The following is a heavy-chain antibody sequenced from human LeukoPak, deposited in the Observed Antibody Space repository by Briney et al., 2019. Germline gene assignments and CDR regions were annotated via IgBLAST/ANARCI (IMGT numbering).Heavy chain of an antibody. D-gene: IGHD2-8*01. CDR1: GVSFSGYY. Sequence: MSSETLSLTCAVYGVSFSGYYWSWIRQPPGKGLEWIGEINHSGSTNYNPSLKSRVTISVDTSKNQFSLKLSSVTAADTAVYYCARDLGYCTNGVCHTRFDYWGQGTLVAVSS. J-gene: IGHJ4*02. CDR3: ARDLGYCTNGVCHTRFDY. V-gene: IGHV4-34*01. CDR2: INHSGST.